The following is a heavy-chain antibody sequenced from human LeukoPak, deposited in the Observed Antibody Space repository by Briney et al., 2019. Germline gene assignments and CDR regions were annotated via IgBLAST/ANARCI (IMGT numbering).Heavy chain of an antibody. V-gene: IGHV3-74*01. Sequence: GSLRLSCAASGFTFSSYWMHWVRQAPGKGLVWVSRSSSDGSSTSYADSVKGRFTISRDNAKNTLYLQMNSLRAEDTAVYYCASGVYGDYEDDAFDIWGQGTMVTVSS. D-gene: IGHD4-17*01. CDR2: SSSDGSST. CDR1: GFTFSSYW. J-gene: IGHJ3*02. CDR3: ASGVYGDYEDDAFDI.